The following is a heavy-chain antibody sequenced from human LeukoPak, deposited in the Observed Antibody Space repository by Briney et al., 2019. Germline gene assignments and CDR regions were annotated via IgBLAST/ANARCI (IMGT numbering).Heavy chain of an antibody. D-gene: IGHD5-18*01. CDR1: GFTFSSFA. Sequence: GGSLRLSCAASGFTFSSFAMSWVRQAPGKGLEWVANIKQDGSEKYYVDSVKGRFTNSRDNAKNSLYLQMNSLRAEDTAVYYCARVGEDTAMVEYFDYWGQGTLVTVSS. J-gene: IGHJ4*02. CDR3: ARVGEDTAMVEYFDY. CDR2: IKQDGSEK. V-gene: IGHV3-7*01.